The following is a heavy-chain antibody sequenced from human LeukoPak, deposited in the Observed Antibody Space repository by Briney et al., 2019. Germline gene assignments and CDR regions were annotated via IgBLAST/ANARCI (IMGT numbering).Heavy chain of an antibody. D-gene: IGHD6-13*01. V-gene: IGHV1-18*01. CDR2: ISAYNGNT. J-gene: IGHJ3*02. CDR1: GYTFTSYG. Sequence: ASVKVSCKASGYTFTSYGISWVRQAPGQGLEWMGWISAYNGNTNYAQKLQGRVTMTTDTSTSTAYMELRSLRSDDTAVYYCATDQAPAAAASRDAFDIWGQGTMVTVSS. CDR3: ATDQAPAAAASRDAFDI.